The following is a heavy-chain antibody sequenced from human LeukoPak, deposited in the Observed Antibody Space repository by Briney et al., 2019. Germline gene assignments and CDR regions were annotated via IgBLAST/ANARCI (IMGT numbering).Heavy chain of an antibody. Sequence: SETLSLTCTVSGYSISSGYYWGWIRQPPGKGLEWIGEINHSGSTNYNPSLKSRVTISVDTSKNQFSLKLSSVTAADTAVYYCARRLHYDYVWGSYRYTSPFDYWGQGTLVTVSS. D-gene: IGHD3-16*02. J-gene: IGHJ4*02. CDR1: GYSISSGYY. CDR2: INHSGST. V-gene: IGHV4-38-2*02. CDR3: ARRLHYDYVWGSYRYTSPFDY.